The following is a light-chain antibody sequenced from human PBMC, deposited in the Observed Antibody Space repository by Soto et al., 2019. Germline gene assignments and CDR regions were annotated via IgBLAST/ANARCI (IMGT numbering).Light chain of an antibody. J-gene: IGLJ2*01. CDR2: EGS. V-gene: IGLV2-23*01. CDR1: SSDVGSYNF. CDR3: CSYAGSATWI. Sequence: QSVLTQPASVSGSPGQSITISCTGTSSDVGSYNFVSWYQQFPGEAPKLMIYEGSERPSGVSYRFSGSKSGNTASLTISGLQAEDEADYYCCSYAGSATWIFGGGTKLTVL.